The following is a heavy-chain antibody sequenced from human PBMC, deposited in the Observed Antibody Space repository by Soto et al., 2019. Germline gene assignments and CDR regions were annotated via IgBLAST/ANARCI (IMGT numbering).Heavy chain of an antibody. D-gene: IGHD3-22*01. V-gene: IGHV4-59*01. CDR2: IYYSGST. Sequence: SETLSLTCTVSGGSISSYYWSWIRQPPGKGLEWIGYIYYSGSTNYNPSLKSRVTISVDTSKNQFSLKLSSVTAADTAVYYCARYLTYYYDSSGYSAGAFDIWGQGTMVTVSS. CDR3: ARYLTYYYDSSGYSAGAFDI. CDR1: GGSISSYY. J-gene: IGHJ3*02.